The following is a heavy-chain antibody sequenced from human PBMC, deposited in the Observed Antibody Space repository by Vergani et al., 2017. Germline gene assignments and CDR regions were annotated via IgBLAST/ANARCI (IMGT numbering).Heavy chain of an antibody. CDR3: ARGSCLGGSWYKPRFDY. CDR2: SHTSGST. Sequence: QVQLQESGPGLVKPSQTLSLTCTVSGGSINSHNYYWSWIRQPAGKGLEWIGRSHTSGSTNYNPSLKSRVTMSEDTSKNQFSLNLTSVTAADTAVYFCARGSCLGGSWYKPRFDYWGQGILGTVSS. J-gene: IGHJ4*02. V-gene: IGHV4-61*02. D-gene: IGHD2-15*01. CDR1: GGSINSHNYY.